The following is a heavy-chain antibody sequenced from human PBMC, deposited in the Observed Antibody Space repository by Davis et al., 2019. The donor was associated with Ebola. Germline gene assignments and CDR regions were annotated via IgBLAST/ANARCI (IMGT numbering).Heavy chain of an antibody. J-gene: IGHJ6*02. CDR3: ARDHRGYSYGHGAYYYYGMDV. V-gene: IGHV4-30-2*01. Sequence: MPSETLSLTCAVSGGSISSGGYSWSWIRQPPGKGLEWIGYIYHSGSTYYNPSLKSRVTISVDTSKNQFSLKLSSVTAADTAVYYCARDHRGYSYGHGAYYYYGMDVWGQGTTVTVSS. D-gene: IGHD5-18*01. CDR2: IYHSGST. CDR1: GGSISSGGYS.